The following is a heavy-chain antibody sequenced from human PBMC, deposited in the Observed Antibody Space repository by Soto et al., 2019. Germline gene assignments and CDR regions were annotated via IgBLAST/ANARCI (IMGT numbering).Heavy chain of an antibody. J-gene: IGHJ5*02. Sequence: QVQLQESGPGLAKPSQTLSLTCTVSGGSISSGDYYWSWIRQPPGKGLEWIGYIYYSGSTYYNPSLKSRVTISVDTSKNQFSLKLSSVTAADTAVYYCARQRYCSGGSCPRRFDPWGQGTLVTVSS. V-gene: IGHV4-30-4*01. D-gene: IGHD2-15*01. CDR3: ARQRYCSGGSCPRRFDP. CDR1: GGSISSGDYY. CDR2: IYYSGST.